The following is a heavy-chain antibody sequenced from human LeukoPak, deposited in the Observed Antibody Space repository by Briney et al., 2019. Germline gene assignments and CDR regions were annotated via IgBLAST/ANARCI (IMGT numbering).Heavy chain of an antibody. CDR1: GYTFTSYG. D-gene: IGHD3-3*01. CDR2: TSAYNGNT. CDR3: ARDRLDDFWSGYHQDFDY. V-gene: IGHV1-18*01. Sequence: ASVKVSCKASGYTFTSYGISWVRQAPGQGLEWMGWTSAYNGNTNYAQKLQGRVTMTTDTSTSTAYMELRSLRSDDTAVYYCARDRLDDFWSGYHQDFDYWGQGTLVTVSS. J-gene: IGHJ4*02.